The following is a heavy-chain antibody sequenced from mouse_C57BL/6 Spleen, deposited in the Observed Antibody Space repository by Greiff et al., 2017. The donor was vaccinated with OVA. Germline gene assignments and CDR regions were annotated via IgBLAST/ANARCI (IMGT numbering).Heavy chain of an antibody. Sequence: QVQLKQPGAELVKPGASVKLSCKASGYTFTSYWMHWVKQRPGQGLEWIGMIHPNSGSTNYNEKFKSKATLTVDKSSSTAYMQLSSLTSEDSAVYYCARDITTVVGNYFDYWGQGTTLTVSS. CDR1: GYTFTSYW. CDR3: ARDITTVVGNYFDY. D-gene: IGHD1-1*01. J-gene: IGHJ2*01. V-gene: IGHV1-64*01. CDR2: IHPNSGST.